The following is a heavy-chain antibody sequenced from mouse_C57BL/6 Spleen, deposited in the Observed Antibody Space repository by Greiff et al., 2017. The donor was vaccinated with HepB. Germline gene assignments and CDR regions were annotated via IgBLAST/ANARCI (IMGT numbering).Heavy chain of an antibody. CDR2: INPSNGGT. V-gene: IGHV1-53*01. CDR1: GYTFTSYW. J-gene: IGHJ4*01. Sequence: QVQLKQPGTELVKPGASVKLSCKASGYTFTSYWMHWVKQRPGQGLEWIGNINPSNGGTNYNEKFKSKATLTVDKSSSTAYMQLSSLTSEDSAVYYCARDPIITTGAMDYWGQGTSVTVSS. D-gene: IGHD1-2*01. CDR3: ARDPIITTGAMDY.